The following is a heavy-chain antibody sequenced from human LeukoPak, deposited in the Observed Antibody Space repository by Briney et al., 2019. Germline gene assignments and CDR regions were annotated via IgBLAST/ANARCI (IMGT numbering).Heavy chain of an antibody. J-gene: IGHJ4*02. CDR2: IWSDASEK. CDR1: ELSQLIDR. V-gene: IGHV3-33*03. Sequence: GGSLRLYWVSTELSQLIDRMGSPRQAPGRGLEWVAIIWSDASEKYYGDSVKGRFTISRDNSNNTVSLQMNSLRAEDTAVYYRVLRASGTDDFDSWGQGTLVTVSS. D-gene: IGHD1-26*01. CDR3: VLRASGTDDFDS.